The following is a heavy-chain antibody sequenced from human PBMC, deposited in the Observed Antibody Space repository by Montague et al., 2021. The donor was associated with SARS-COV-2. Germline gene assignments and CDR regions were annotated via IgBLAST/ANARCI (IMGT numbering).Heavy chain of an antibody. CDR1: GDSVSSQSVA. CDR3: ASSGITLTGLNAFDI. J-gene: IGHJ3*02. CDR2: TYYTSKCDS. V-gene: IGHV6-1*01. D-gene: IGHD3-9*01. Sequence: CAISGDSVSSQSVAWNWIRQSPLRDLEWLGRTYYTSKCDSDYAESVKRLLVITPDTSKNQVSLQLNSVIPEDASMYFCASSGITLTGLNAFDIWGQGTMVTVSS.